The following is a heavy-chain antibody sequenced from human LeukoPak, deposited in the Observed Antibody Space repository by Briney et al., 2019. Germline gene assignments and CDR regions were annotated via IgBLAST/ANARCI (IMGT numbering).Heavy chain of an antibody. CDR3: ARDHYGSGTDYYFYYMDV. Sequence: GGSLTLSCEVSGFSLSSYTMNWVRQAPGKGLEWISYISSRSDTIKYADSVRGRFTISRDNAAKSVYLRLTGLTAEDTATYYCARDHYGSGTDYYFYYMDVWGNGTTAIVSS. D-gene: IGHD3-10*01. V-gene: IGHV3-48*04. J-gene: IGHJ6*03. CDR1: GFSLSSYT. CDR2: ISSRSDTI.